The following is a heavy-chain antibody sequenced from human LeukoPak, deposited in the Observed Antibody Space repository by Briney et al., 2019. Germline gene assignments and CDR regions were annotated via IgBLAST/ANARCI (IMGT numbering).Heavy chain of an antibody. J-gene: IGHJ4*02. CDR3: ARHLTYYDFWSGYYPSLFDY. Sequence: GESLKISCKGSGYSFTSYWISWVRQMPGKGLEWMGRIDPSDSYTNYSPSFQGHVTISADESISTAYLQWGSLKASDTAMYYCARHLTYYDFWSGYYPSLFDYWGQGTLVTVSS. CDR2: IDPSDSYT. V-gene: IGHV5-10-1*01. D-gene: IGHD3-3*01. CDR1: GYSFTSYW.